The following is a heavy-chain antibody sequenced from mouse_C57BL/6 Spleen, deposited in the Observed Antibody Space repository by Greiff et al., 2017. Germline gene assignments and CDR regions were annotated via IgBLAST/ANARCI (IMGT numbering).Heavy chain of an antibody. J-gene: IGHJ1*03. CDR3: ARGLTGTGWYFDV. Sequence: QVQLQPSGADLARPGASVTMSCKASGYTFTSYTMHWVKLRPGQGLEWIGYINPSSGYTKYNLKFKDKATLTADKSSSTAYMQLSSLTSEYSAVYNCARGLTGTGWYFDVCGRGTTVTVSS. CDR2: INPSSGYT. D-gene: IGHD4-1*01. CDR1: GYTFTSYT. V-gene: IGHV1-4*01.